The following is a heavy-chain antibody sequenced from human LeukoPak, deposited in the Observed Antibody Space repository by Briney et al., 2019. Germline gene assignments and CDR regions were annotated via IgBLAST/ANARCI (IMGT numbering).Heavy chain of an antibody. D-gene: IGHD3-10*01. Sequence: SETLSLTCTVSGDSISSTSYYWDWIRQPPGKGLEWIGSIYSSGTTYYNPSLKSRVTISVDTSKNQFSLKVSSVTAADTAVYYCASRVYGLGSFNYWGQGTLVTVSS. CDR2: IYSSGTT. CDR1: GDSISSTSYY. J-gene: IGHJ4*01. CDR3: ASRVYGLGSFNY. V-gene: IGHV4-39*01.